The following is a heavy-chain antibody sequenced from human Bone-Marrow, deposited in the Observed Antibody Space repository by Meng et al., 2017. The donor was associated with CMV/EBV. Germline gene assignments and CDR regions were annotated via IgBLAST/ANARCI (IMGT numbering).Heavy chain of an antibody. CDR2: IRYDGSHK. CDR3: ARVRRDYDFWSGFPPDD. V-gene: IGHV3-30*02. CDR1: GFTFSSYG. Sequence: GESLKISCAASGFTFSSYGMHWARQAPGKGLEWVAFIRYDGSHKYYADSVKGRFSISRDNSKNTLYLQMNSLRAEDTAVYYCARVRRDYDFWSGFPPDDWGQGTLVTVSS. D-gene: IGHD3-3*01. J-gene: IGHJ4*02.